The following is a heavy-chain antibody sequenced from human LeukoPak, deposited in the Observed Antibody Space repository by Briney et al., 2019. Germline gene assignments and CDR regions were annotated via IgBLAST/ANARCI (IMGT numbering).Heavy chain of an antibody. CDR3: ILTSDNYYYYGMDV. CDR1: GYTFTGYY. V-gene: IGHV1-2*02. Sequence: ASVKVSCKASGYTFTGYYMHWVRQAPGQGLEWMGWINPNSGGTNYAQKFQGRVTMTRDTSINTAYMELSRLRSDDTAVYYCILTSDNYYYYGMDVWGQGTTVTVSS. D-gene: IGHD2-8*01. J-gene: IGHJ6*02. CDR2: INPNSGGT.